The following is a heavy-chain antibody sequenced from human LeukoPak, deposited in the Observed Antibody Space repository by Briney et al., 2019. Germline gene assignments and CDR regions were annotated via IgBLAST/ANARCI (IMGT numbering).Heavy chain of an antibody. J-gene: IGHJ6*02. D-gene: IGHD1-1*01. CDR2: ISSSSSYI. CDR3: ASSNVLGYYGMDV. V-gene: IGHV3-21*01. CDR1: GFTFSSYS. Sequence: GGSLGLSCAASGFTFSSYSMNWVRQAPGKGLEWVSSISSSSSYIYYADSVKGRFTISRDNAKNSLYLQMNSLRAEDTAVYYCASSNVLGYYGMDVWGQGTTVTVSS.